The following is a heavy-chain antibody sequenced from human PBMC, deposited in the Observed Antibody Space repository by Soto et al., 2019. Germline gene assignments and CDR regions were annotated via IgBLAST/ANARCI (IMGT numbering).Heavy chain of an antibody. J-gene: IGHJ6*02. CDR2: ISYDGSNK. D-gene: IGHD1-26*01. Sequence: GGSLRLSCAASGFTFSSYGMHWVRQAPGKGLEWVAVISYDGSNKYYADSVKGRFTISRDNSKNTLYLQMNSLRAEDTAVYYCAKDVKVGATTSYYYYYYGMDVWGQGTTVTVSS. CDR3: AKDVKVGATTSYYYYYYGMDV. V-gene: IGHV3-30*18. CDR1: GFTFSSYG.